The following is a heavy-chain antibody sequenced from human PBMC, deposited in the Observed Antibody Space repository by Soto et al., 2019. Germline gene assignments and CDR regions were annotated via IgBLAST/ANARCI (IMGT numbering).Heavy chain of an antibody. J-gene: IGHJ4*02. CDR3: AKQGIELAGTDYFDY. Sequence: QVQLVESGGGVVQPGKSLRLSCAAAGFIFRSYGVHWVRQAPGKGLEWVAVISHDGSNAYYADAVNGRFTISRDNAKNTVYLQMNSLRAEDTAVYYCAKQGIELAGTDYFDYWGQGALVTVAS. CDR2: ISHDGSNA. D-gene: IGHD6-19*01. CDR1: GFIFRSYG. V-gene: IGHV3-30*18.